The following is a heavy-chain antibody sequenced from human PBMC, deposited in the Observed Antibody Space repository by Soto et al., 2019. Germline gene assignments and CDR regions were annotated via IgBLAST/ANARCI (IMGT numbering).Heavy chain of an antibody. J-gene: IGHJ6*02. CDR3: ARVYPIDVSGYITLYYYYYGMDV. CDR2: MNPNSGNT. D-gene: IGHD3-22*01. Sequence: ASVKVSCKASGYTFTSYDINWVRQATGQGLEWMGWMNPNSGNTGYAQKFQGRVTMTRNTSISTAYMELSSLRSEDTAVYYCARVYPIDVSGYITLYYYYYGMDVWGQGTKVTLSS. V-gene: IGHV1-8*01. CDR1: GYTFTSYD.